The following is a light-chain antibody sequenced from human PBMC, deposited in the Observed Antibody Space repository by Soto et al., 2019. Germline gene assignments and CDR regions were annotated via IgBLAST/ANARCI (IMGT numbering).Light chain of an antibody. V-gene: IGKV3-11*01. CDR3: QQRSSWPWT. CDR1: QSVSDS. Sequence: EIVLTESPGTLSLSPGERATLSCRASQSVSDSLAWYQHKPGQAPRLLIFDVSNRAAGIPARVSGVGSGTDFTLTISSLEPEDFALYYCQQRSSWPWTFGQGTKVDI. J-gene: IGKJ1*01. CDR2: DVS.